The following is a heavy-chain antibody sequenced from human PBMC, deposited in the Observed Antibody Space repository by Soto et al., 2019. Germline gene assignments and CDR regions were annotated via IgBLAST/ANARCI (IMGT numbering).Heavy chain of an antibody. CDR2: ILNDGSNR. D-gene: IGHD3-10*01. CDR1: EFTFSNYG. Sequence: QVPFVESGGGVVQPGRSLRLSCAASEFTFSNYGMHWVRQAPGKGLEWVAVILNDGSNRYHADSVKDRFTISRDNSKNTLYLQMNSQRAEDTAVYYCARDDEYSGNGRAVWGQGTTVTVS. J-gene: IGHJ6*02. V-gene: IGHV3-33*01. CDR3: ARDDEYSGNGRAV.